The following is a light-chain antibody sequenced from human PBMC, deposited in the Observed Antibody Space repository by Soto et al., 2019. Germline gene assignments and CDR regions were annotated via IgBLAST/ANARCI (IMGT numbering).Light chain of an antibody. CDR3: QQYDSFPWT. J-gene: IGKJ1*01. CDR1: QDISKW. Sequence: DIQMTQSPSTLSASVGDRVAITCRASQDISKWLAWYQQKPGKPPKLLIYDASGLDSGVPSRFSGSGYGTEFTLTISGLQPEDVATFYCQQYDSFPWTFGPGTNVDIK. CDR2: DAS. V-gene: IGKV1-5*01.